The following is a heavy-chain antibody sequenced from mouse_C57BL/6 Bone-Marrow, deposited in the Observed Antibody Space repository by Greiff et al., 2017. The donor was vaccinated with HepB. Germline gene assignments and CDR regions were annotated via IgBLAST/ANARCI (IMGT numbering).Heavy chain of an antibody. V-gene: IGHV1-81*01. J-gene: IGHJ1*03. D-gene: IGHD2-4*01. CDR2: IYPRSGNT. CDR1: GYTFTSYG. Sequence: VQLQESGAELARPGASVKLSCKASGYTFTSYGISWVKQRTGQGLEWIGEIYPRSGNTYYNEKFKGKATLTADKSSSTAYMELRSLTSEDSAVYFSARIIYYDYDWYFDVWGTGTTVTVSS. CDR3: ARIIYYDYDWYFDV.